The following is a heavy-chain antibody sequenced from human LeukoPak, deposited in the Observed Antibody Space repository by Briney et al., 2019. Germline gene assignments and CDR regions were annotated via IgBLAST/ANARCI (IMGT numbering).Heavy chain of an antibody. J-gene: IGHJ3*02. CDR1: GYTFTSYD. D-gene: IGHD2-21*01. CDR2: MNPNSGNT. CDR3: ASPIVVVVATTGVDAFGI. V-gene: IGHV1-8*01. Sequence: ASVKVSCKASGYTFTSYDINWVRQATGQGLEWMGWMNPNSGNTGFAQKFQGRVTVTTNTSISTAYMELSSLRSEDAAVYYCASPIVVVVATTGVDAFGIWGQGTMVTVSS.